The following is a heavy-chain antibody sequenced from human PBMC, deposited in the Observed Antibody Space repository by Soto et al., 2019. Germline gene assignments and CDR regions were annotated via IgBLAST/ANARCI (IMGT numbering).Heavy chain of an antibody. CDR1: GYALRDYS. Sequence: GGSLRLSCAASGYALRDYSMNRIRQAPGKGLEWISYTGTSRKYTFYADSVRGRFSISRDDARNSVYLQLNSLRDEDTAVYYCVRDRDWAFDIWGQGTMVTVSS. V-gene: IGHV3-11*06. CDR3: VRDRDWAFDI. D-gene: IGHD3-9*01. CDR2: TGTSRKYT. J-gene: IGHJ3*02.